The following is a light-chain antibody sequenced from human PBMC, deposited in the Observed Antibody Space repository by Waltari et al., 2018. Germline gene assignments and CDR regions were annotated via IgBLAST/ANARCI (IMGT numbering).Light chain of an antibody. Sequence: QAGLTQPPSVSKGLRQTATLTCTGDSNTVAKQGAAWVRHHQGHPPRLVSYMNTDRPSGIAERLSGSRSGNTASLTITGLQPEDEADYYCSTWDSSLNAWVCGGGTKLTVL. CDR2: MNT. CDR3: STWDSSLNAWV. V-gene: IGLV10-54*01. CDR1: SNTVAKQG. J-gene: IGLJ3*02.